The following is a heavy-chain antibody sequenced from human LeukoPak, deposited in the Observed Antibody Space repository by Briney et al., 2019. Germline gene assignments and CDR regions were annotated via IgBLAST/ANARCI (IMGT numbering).Heavy chain of an antibody. Sequence: ASVKVSCKASGYTFTGYYIHWVRQAPGHGLEWLGWINTKSGGTDFAQKFQGRLTMTRDTSISTAYMELSSLKSDDTAVYYCARDGYCSTTNCYDYWGQGTLVSVSS. CDR2: INTKSGGT. CDR1: GYTFTGYY. D-gene: IGHD2-2*01. CDR3: ARDGYCSTTNCYDY. V-gene: IGHV1-2*02. J-gene: IGHJ4*02.